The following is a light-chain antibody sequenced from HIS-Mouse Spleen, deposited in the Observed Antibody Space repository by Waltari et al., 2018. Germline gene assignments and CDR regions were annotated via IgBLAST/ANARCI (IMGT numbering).Light chain of an antibody. V-gene: IGLV3-1*01. CDR2: QDS. CDR1: KLGDKY. CDR3: QAWDSSYSV. Sequence: SYELTQPPPVSVSPGQTASITCSGDKLGDKYACWYQQKQGQSPVLVIYQDSKRPSGVPGRFSGSNSGNTATLTISGTQAMDEADYYCQAWDSSYSVFGGGTKLTVL. J-gene: IGLJ2*01.